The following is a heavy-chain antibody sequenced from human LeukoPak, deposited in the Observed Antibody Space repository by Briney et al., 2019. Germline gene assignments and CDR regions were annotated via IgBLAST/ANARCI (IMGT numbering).Heavy chain of an antibody. J-gene: IGHJ4*02. CDR2: ISIYSGNT. V-gene: IGHV1-18*01. D-gene: IGHD7-27*01. Sequence: ATVKVSCKASGYTFTSHGLSWARQAPGQGLEWMGWISIYSGNTNYAQKFQDRISMTTDTSTNTAYMELRSLKSDDTAVYYCARDPGGTWGFDYWGQGALVTVSS. CDR1: GYTFTSHG. CDR3: ARDPGGTWGFDY.